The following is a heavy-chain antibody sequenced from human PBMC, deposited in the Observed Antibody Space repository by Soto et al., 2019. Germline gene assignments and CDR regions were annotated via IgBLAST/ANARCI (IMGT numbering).Heavy chain of an antibody. CDR2: ISNDGNKK. Sequence: PGGSLRLSCAASGFTLSNYGMHWVRQAPGKGLEWVAAISNDGNKKYYADSVKGRFTISRDSSENTLDLQMNSLRTEDTAVYYCAKGGYYNDYWGQGTLVTVSP. D-gene: IGHD3-22*01. V-gene: IGHV3-30*18. CDR1: GFTLSNYG. J-gene: IGHJ4*02. CDR3: AKGGYYNDY.